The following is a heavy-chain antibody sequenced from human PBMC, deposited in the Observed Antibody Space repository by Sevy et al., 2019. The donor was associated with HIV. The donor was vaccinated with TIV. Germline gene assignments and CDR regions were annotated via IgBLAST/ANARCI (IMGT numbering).Heavy chain of an antibody. CDR3: ARSNWVTATNGFSNSYYFDY. J-gene: IGHJ4*02. Sequence: SETLSLTCTVSGDSFSSYFWAWIRQPAGKGLEWIGRINTSGSTNYNPSLKSRVTMSVDTCKSQFSLKVTSLTAADTAIYFCARSNWVTATNGFSNSYYFDYWGQGSLVTVSS. V-gene: IGHV4-4*07. CDR2: INTSGST. D-gene: IGHD7-27*01. CDR1: GDSFSSYF.